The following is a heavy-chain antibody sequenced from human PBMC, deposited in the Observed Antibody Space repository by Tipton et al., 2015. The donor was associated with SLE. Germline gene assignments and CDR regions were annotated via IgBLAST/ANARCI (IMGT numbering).Heavy chain of an antibody. Sequence: VQLVQSGGGLVQPGGSLRLSCAASGFIFSDHYMDWVRQAPGKGLVWVSRINNDGTDTVYADSVKGRFTFSRDNTKNTLYLQMNSLTAEDTAVYYCARGLRGPDYWGQGTLVTVSS. J-gene: IGHJ4*02. CDR3: ARGLRGPDY. V-gene: IGHV3-74*02. CDR2: INNDGTDT. CDR1: GFIFSDHY.